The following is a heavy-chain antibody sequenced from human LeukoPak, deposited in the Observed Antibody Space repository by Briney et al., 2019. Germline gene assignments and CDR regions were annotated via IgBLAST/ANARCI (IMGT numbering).Heavy chain of an antibody. CDR3: AKVEMWAGYCSSTSCYVDYFDY. Sequence: GGSLRLSCAASGFTFSSYAMSWVRQAPGKGLEWVSDISGSGGRTHYADSVKGRFTISRDNSKNTLYLQMNSLRAEDTAVYYCAKVEMWAGYCSSTSCYVDYFDYWGQGTLVTVSS. J-gene: IGHJ4*02. D-gene: IGHD2-2*03. CDR2: ISGSGGRT. V-gene: IGHV3-23*01. CDR1: GFTFSSYA.